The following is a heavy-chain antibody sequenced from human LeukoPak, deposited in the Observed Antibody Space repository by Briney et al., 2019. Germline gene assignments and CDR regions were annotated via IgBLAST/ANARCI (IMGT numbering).Heavy chain of an antibody. CDR1: GITLSNYG. V-gene: IGHV3-23*01. CDR3: ARDLFLWFGQSYDAFDV. D-gene: IGHD3-10*01. Sequence: GGSLRLSCAVSGITLSNYGMSWVRQAPGKGLEWVAGISGGGGGTSYADSVKGRFTISRDNPKNTLYLQMNNLRAEDTAVYYCARDLFLWFGQSYDAFDVWGQGTVVTVSS. J-gene: IGHJ3*01. CDR2: ISGGGGGT.